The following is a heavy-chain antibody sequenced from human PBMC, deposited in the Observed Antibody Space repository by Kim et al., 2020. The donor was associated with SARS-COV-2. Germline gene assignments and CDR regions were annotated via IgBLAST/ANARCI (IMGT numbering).Heavy chain of an antibody. CDR2: T. CDR3: ARGLGYDSSGY. D-gene: IGHD3-22*01. Sequence: TNYNPSLKSPVTISVDTSKNQFSLKLSSVTAADTAVYYCARGLGYDSSGYWGQGTLVTVSS. V-gene: IGHV4-34*01. J-gene: IGHJ4*02.